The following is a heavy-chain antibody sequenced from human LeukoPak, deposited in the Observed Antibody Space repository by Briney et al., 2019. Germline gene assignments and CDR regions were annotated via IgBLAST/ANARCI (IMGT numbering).Heavy chain of an antibody. CDR2: ISYDGSNK. V-gene: IGHV3-30*01. CDR3: ARAEVRYFDWLSTPFFDY. D-gene: IGHD3-9*01. CDR1: GFTFSSYA. Sequence: GGSLRLSCAASGFTFSSYAMPWVRQAPGKGLKWVAVISYDGSNKYYADSVKGRFTISRDNSKNTLYLQMNSLRAEDTAVYYCARAEVRYFDWLSTPFFDYWGQGTLVTVSS. J-gene: IGHJ4*02.